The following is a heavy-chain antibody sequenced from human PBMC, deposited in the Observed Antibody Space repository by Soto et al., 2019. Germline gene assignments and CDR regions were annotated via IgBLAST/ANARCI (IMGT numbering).Heavy chain of an antibody. D-gene: IGHD6-19*01. CDR3: ARDANSGWTLDY. J-gene: IGHJ4*02. CDR2: IWYDGSNK. V-gene: IGHV3-33*01. Sequence: VQLVESGGGVVQPGRSLRLSCAASGFTFSSYGMHWVRQAPGKGLEWVAVIWYDGSNKYYADSVKGRFTISRDNSKNTLYLQMNSLRAEDTAVYYCARDANSGWTLDYWGQGTLVTVSS. CDR1: GFTFSSYG.